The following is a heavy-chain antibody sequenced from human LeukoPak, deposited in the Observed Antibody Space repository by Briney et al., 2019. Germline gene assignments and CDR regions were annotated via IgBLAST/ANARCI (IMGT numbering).Heavy chain of an antibody. Sequence: GGSLRLSCTASGFTFGDYAMSWVRQAPGKGLEWVGFIRSKAYGGTTEYAASVKGRFTISRDDSKSIAYLQMNSLKTEDTAVYYCTRVSWLALTENAFDIWGQGTMVTVSS. CDR3: TRVSWLALTENAFDI. CDR2: IRSKAYGGTT. CDR1: GFTFGDYA. J-gene: IGHJ3*02. V-gene: IGHV3-49*04. D-gene: IGHD6-19*01.